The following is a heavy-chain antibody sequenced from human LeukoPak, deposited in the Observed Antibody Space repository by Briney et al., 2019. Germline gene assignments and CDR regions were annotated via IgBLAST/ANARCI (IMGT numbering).Heavy chain of an antibody. CDR3: ARYSSSST. Sequence: PGRSLRLSCAASGFTFSSYAMHWVRQAPGKGLEWVAVISYDGSNKYYAVSVKGRFTISRDNSKNTLYLQMNSLRAEDTAVYYCARYSSSSTWGQGTLVTVSS. D-gene: IGHD6-6*01. V-gene: IGHV3-30-3*01. J-gene: IGHJ4*02. CDR2: ISYDGSNK. CDR1: GFTFSSYA.